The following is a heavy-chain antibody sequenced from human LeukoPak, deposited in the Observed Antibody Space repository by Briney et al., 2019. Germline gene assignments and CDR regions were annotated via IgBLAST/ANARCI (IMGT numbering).Heavy chain of an antibody. CDR3: ARGYGSGSYPFDY. CDR1: GGSISSYY. Sequence: SETLSLTCTVSGGSISSYYWSWIRQPPGKGLEWIWYIYYSGSTNYNPSLKSRVTISVDTSKNQFSLKLSSVTAADTAVYYCARGYGSGSYPFDYWGQGTLVTVSS. V-gene: IGHV4-59*01. CDR2: IYYSGST. D-gene: IGHD3-10*01. J-gene: IGHJ4*02.